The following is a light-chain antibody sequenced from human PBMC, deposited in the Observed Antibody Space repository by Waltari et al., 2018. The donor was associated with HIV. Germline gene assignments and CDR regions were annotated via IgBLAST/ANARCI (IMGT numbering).Light chain of an antibody. J-gene: IGLJ2*01. V-gene: IGLV3-21*02. CDR2: DDT. CDR3: QVWASNSAYVV. Sequence: YELTQPPSVSVAPGQTATNTCGGDNIGYRSVHWYQRKAGQAPVLVFYDDTDRPSGIPERFSGSKSGNTATLTISRVEAGDEADYYCQVWASNSAYVVFGGRTKLTVL. CDR1: NIGYRS.